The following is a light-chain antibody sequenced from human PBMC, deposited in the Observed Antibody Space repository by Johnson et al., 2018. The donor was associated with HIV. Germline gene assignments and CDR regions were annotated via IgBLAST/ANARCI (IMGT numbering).Light chain of an antibody. CDR1: RSSTGRNY. V-gene: IGLV1-51*01. J-gene: IGLJ1*01. Sequence: QSVLTQPPSVSAAPGQKVTIYCSGSRSSTGRNYASWYQQLPGSAPKLLIYDNNKRPSGIPDRFSGSKSGASATLGITGLLTGDEADYYCGTWDSSLSGYVFGTGTNVTVL. CDR2: DNN. CDR3: GTWDSSLSGYV.